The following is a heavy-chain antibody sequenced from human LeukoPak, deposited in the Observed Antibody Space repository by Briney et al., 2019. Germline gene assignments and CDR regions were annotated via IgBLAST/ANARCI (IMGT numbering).Heavy chain of an antibody. V-gene: IGHV3-30*18. J-gene: IGHJ4*02. CDR2: ISYDGSNK. CDR3: AKDPYYYDSSGYYPGYYFDY. D-gene: IGHD3-22*01. CDR1: GFTFSSYG. Sequence: GGSLRLSCAASGFTFSSYGMHSVRQAPGKGLEWVAVISYDGSNKYYADSVKGRFTISRDNSKNTLYLQMNSLRAEDTAVYYCAKDPYYYDSSGYYPGYYFDYWGQGTLVTVSS.